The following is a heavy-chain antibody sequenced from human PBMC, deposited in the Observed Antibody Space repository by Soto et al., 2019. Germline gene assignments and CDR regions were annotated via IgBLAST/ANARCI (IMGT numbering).Heavy chain of an antibody. D-gene: IGHD3-3*01. Sequence: QITLKESGPTLVKPTQTLTLTCTFSGFSLNTGGVGVGWIRQPPGKALEWLALIYWDDDKHYSPSLKSRLTITKDTSKNQVVLTMTNMDPVDTATYYCARRRLAWLLSEYFDYWGQGTLVTVSS. V-gene: IGHV2-5*02. CDR2: IYWDDDK. CDR1: GFSLNTGGVG. J-gene: IGHJ4*02. CDR3: ARRRLAWLLSEYFDY.